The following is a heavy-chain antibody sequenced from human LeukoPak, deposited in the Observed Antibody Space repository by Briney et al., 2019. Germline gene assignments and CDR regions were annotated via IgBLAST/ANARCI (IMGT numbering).Heavy chain of an antibody. D-gene: IGHD3-22*01. CDR2: INHSGST. CDR1: VGSFSGYY. V-gene: IGHV4-34*01. CDR3: ARGGNYYDSSGYFDAFDI. Sequence: KSSEVLSLTCAVYVGSFSGYYWRWIRQPPRKGLEWIGEINHSGSTNYNPSLKSRVTISVDKSKNQFSLKLSSVTAADTAVYYCARGGNYYDSSGYFDAFDIWGQGTMVTVSS. J-gene: IGHJ3*02.